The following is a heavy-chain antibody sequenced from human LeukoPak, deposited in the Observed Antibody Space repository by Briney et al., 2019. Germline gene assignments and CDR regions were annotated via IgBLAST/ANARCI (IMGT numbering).Heavy chain of an antibody. CDR1: RYTFTDYY. D-gene: IGHD6-13*01. V-gene: IGHV1-2*02. CDR2: INPNSGGT. CDR3: ATDLGSSWIY. J-gene: IGHJ4*01. Sequence: ASVKVSCKASRYTFTDYYMHWVRQAPGQGLEWMGWINPNSGGTNYAQKFQGRVTMTRDTSISTAYMELSRLSSDDTAVYYCATDLGSSWIYWGQGTLVTVSS.